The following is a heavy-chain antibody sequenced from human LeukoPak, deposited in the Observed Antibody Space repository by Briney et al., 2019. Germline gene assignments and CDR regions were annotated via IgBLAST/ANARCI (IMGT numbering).Heavy chain of an antibody. CDR2: ISYDGSNK. CDR1: GFTFSSYG. CDR3: AKEMDVITMVRGVTAFDY. J-gene: IGHJ4*02. V-gene: IGHV3-30*18. Sequence: GGSLRLSCAASGFTFSSYGMHWVRQAPGKGLEWVAVISYDGSNKYYADSVKGRFTISRDNSKNTLYLQMNSLRAEDTAVYYCAKEMDVITMVRGVTAFDYWGQGTLVTVSS. D-gene: IGHD3-10*01.